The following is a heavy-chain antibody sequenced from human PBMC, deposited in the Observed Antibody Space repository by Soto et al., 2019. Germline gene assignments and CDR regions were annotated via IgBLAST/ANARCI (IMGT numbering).Heavy chain of an antibody. V-gene: IGHV3-74*01. CDR1: GFTFSSYW. CDR2: INSDGSST. CDR3: AKDHLSVLRYFDWFLPIGGMDV. J-gene: IGHJ6*04. D-gene: IGHD3-9*01. Sequence: PGGSLRLSCAASGFTFSSYWMHWVRQAPGKGLVWVSRINSDGSSTSYADSVKGRFTISRDNSKNTLYLQMNSLRVEDTAVYYCAKDHLSVLRYFDWFLPIGGMDVWGKGTTVTVYS.